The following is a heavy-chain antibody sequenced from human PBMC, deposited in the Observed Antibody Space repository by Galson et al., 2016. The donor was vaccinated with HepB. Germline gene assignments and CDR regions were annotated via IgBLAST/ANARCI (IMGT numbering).Heavy chain of an antibody. D-gene: IGHD7-27*01. CDR1: GFSFSHYS. Sequence: SLRLSCAASGFSFSHYSMNWVRQAPGKGQEWISYFRRRDGAIFYADSVKGRFTISEDNAKDSLYLQMNSLRDEDTAVYYCVRDHDWGFDHWGQGPLVTVSS. CDR3: VRDHDWGFDH. CDR2: FRRRDGAI. V-gene: IGHV3-48*02. J-gene: IGHJ4*02.